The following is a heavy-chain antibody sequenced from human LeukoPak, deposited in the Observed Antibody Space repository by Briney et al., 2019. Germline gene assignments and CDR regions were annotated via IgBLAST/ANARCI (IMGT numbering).Heavy chain of an antibody. Sequence: GGSLRLSCAASGFIFSNYGMHWVRQSPGKGLEWVAFIRDDGTNKYYADPVRGRFTTSRDNSKNTLYLQLNSLRDEDTAMYYCVKDTGRGDFWGQGTLVTVSS. D-gene: IGHD3-10*01. CDR2: IRDDGTNK. CDR3: VKDTGRGDF. CDR1: GFIFSNYG. J-gene: IGHJ4*02. V-gene: IGHV3-30*02.